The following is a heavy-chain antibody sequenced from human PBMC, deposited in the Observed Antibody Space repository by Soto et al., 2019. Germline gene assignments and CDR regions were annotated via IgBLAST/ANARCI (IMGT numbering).Heavy chain of an antibody. D-gene: IGHD6-19*01. J-gene: IGHJ4*02. CDR2: IYYSGST. V-gene: IGHV4-59*08. CDR3: ARLEGAPGIAVPL. CDR1: GGSISSYY. Sequence: PSETLSLTCTVSGGSISSYYWSWIRQPPGKGLEWIGYIYYSGSTNYNPSLKSRVTISVDTSKNQFSLKLSSVTAADTAVYYCARLEGAPGIAVPLWGQGTLVTVSS.